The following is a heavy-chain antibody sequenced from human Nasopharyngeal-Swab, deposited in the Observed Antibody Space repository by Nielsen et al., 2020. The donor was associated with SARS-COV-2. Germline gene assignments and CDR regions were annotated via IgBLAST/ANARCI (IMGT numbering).Heavy chain of an antibody. CDR2: ISYDGSNK. CDR1: GFTFSSYS. Sequence: GESLKISCAASGFTFSSYSMHWVRQAPGKGLEWVAVISYDGSNKYYADSVKGRFTISRDNSKNTLYLQMNSLRAEDTAVYYCARWGSGSFDPWGQGTLVTVSS. V-gene: IGHV3-30*04. D-gene: IGHD2-15*01. J-gene: IGHJ5*02. CDR3: ARWGSGSFDP.